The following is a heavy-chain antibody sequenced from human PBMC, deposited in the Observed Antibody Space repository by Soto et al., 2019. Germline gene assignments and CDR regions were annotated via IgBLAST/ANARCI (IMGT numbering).Heavy chain of an antibody. V-gene: IGHV1-3*01. D-gene: IGHD6-6*01. CDR3: ARDQRPVLVAARRGYFDS. CDR2: INAGNGNT. J-gene: IGHJ4*02. CDR1: GYTFTSYA. Sequence: ASVKVSCKASGYTFTSYAMHWVRQAPGQRLEWMGWINAGNGNTKYSQKFQGRVTITRDTSASTAYMELSSLRSEDTAVYYCARDQRPVLVAARRGYFDSWGKGTPVTVSS.